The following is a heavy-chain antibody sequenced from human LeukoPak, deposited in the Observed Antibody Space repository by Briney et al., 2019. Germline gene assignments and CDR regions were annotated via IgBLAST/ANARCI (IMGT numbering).Heavy chain of an antibody. CDR1: GGSISSSSYY. CDR2: IYYSGST. D-gene: IGHD6-19*01. CDR3: ARDQFSGEQWLVHWFDP. J-gene: IGHJ5*02. Sequence: SETLSLTCTVSGGSISSSSYYWGWIRQPPGKGLEWIGSIYYSGSTNYNPSLKSRVTISVDTSKNQFSLKLSSVTAADTAVYYCARDQFSGEQWLVHWFDPWGQGTLVTVSS. V-gene: IGHV4-39*07.